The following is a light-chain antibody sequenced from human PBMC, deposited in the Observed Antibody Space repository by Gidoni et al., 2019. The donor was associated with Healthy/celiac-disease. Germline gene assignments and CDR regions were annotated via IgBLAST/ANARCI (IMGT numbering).Light chain of an antibody. CDR1: QSVSSY. CDR3: QQRSNWPWT. CDR2: DAS. V-gene: IGKV3-11*01. Sequence: EIVLTQSPATLSLSPGEGATLSCRASQSVSSYLAWYQQKPGQAPRLLIYDASNRATGSPARFSGRGSVTDFTLTISSLEPEDFAVYYCQQRSNWPWTFXQXTKVEIK. J-gene: IGKJ1*01.